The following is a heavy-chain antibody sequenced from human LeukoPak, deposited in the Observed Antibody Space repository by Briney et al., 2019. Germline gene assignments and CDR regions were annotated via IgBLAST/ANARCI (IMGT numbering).Heavy chain of an antibody. Sequence: GASVKVSCEASGYTFTGYYMHWVRQAPGQGLEWMGWINPNSGVTNYAQKFQGRVTMTRDTSISTAYMELNRLRSDDTAVYYCARYIIQLDFWGQGTLVTVSS. CDR3: ARYIIQLDF. D-gene: IGHD5-18*01. CDR2: INPNSGVT. CDR1: GYTFTGYY. V-gene: IGHV1-2*02. J-gene: IGHJ4*02.